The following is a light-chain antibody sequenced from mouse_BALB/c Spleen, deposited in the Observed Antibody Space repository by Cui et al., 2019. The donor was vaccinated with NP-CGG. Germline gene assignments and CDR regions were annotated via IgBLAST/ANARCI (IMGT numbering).Light chain of an antibody. CDR2: GTN. CDR3: ALWYSNHWV. V-gene: IGLV1*01. Sequence: QVVVTQESVHTTSPGETVTLTCRSSIGAVTTSNYANWVQEQPDHLFTGLIGGTNNRAPGVPARFSGSLIGDKAALTITGAQTEDESIYFCALWYSNHWVFGGGTKLTVL. CDR1: IGAVTTSNY. J-gene: IGLJ1*01.